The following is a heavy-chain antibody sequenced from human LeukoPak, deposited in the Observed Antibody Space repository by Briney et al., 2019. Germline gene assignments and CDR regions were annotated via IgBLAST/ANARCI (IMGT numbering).Heavy chain of an antibody. CDR1: GGTSNSHA. D-gene: IGHD3-22*01. V-gene: IGHV1-69*04. CDR3: ATTNDGGGYQWGDFYDF. J-gene: IGHJ4*02. Sequence: SVKVSCKASGGTSNSHAISWVRQAPGKGLEWMGRIIPNRGTTNPAQSFQDRVTLTADKSTNPAYMELTSLTSDDTAVYYCATTNDGGGYQWGDFYDFWGQGTLVTVSS. CDR2: IIPNRGTT.